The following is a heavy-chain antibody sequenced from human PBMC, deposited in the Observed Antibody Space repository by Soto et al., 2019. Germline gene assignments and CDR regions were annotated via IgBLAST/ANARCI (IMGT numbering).Heavy chain of an antibody. Sequence: SETLSLTCTVSGGSISSSSYYWGWIRQPPGKGLEWIGSIYYSGSTYYNPSLKSRVTISVDTSKNQFSLKLSSVTAADTAVYYCARAFGEAQTPYYYYGMDVWGQGTTVTVSS. J-gene: IGHJ6*02. CDR2: IYYSGST. V-gene: IGHV4-39*01. D-gene: IGHD3-10*01. CDR3: ARAFGEAQTPYYYYGMDV. CDR1: GGSISSSSYY.